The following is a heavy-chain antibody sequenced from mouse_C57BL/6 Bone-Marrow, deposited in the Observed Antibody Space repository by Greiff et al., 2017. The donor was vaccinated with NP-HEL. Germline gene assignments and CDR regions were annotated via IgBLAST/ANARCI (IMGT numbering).Heavy chain of an antibody. V-gene: IGHV14-3*01. CDR1: GFNIKNTY. J-gene: IGHJ2*01. CDR3: ARWPCSSYWDY. D-gene: IGHD1-1*01. Sequence: VQLQQSVAELVRPGASVKLSCTASGFNIKNTYMHWVKQRPEQGLEWIGRIDPANGNTKYVPTFPGKATLTADTASNTAYLQLSSLTSEDTAIYCCARWPCSSYWDYWGQGTTLTVSS. CDR2: IDPANGNT.